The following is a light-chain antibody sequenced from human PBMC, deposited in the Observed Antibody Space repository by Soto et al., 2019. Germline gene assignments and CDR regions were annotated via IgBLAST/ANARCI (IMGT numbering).Light chain of an antibody. CDR2: EAS. Sequence: DIQMTQSPSTLSASVGDRVAITCRASQSVAKLLAWYQQRPGKAPKLLIFEASSLESGVPSRFSGNGYGTEFTLTINSLQPDDFATYYCQQYNRYSTWTFGQGTKVEIK. CDR1: QSVAKL. CDR3: QQYNRYSTWT. V-gene: IGKV1-5*03. J-gene: IGKJ1*01.